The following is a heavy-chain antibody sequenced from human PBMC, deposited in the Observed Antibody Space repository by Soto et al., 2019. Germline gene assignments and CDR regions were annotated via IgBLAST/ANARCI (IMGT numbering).Heavy chain of an antibody. CDR2: ISYSGST. V-gene: IGHV4-30-4*01. J-gene: IGHJ4*02. CDR1: GDSMNNGDYF. D-gene: IGHD1-1*01. Sequence: SETLSLTCSVSGDSMNNGDYFWTWIRQTPGKGLQWIGYISYSGSTFYNPSLKTRLAMSVDTSKSQFSLRLSSVTAADTAVYYCARATGTLRSRNCDYWGQGSLVTVSS. CDR3: ARATGTLRSRNCDY.